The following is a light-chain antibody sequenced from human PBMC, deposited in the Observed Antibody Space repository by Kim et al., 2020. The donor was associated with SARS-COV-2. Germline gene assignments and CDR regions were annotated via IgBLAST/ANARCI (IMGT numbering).Light chain of an antibody. V-gene: IGLV3-21*04. J-gene: IGLJ3*02. CDR2: YDT. CDR3: QVWDSTSDRLV. Sequence: SYELTQPPSVSEAPGKTARMTCEGTNIGRKSVQWYQQRPGQAPVLVIYYDTDRPSGISDRFSGFNSGDTATLTISRVEAGDEASYFCQVWDSTSDRLVFGGGTQLTVL. CDR1: NIGRKS.